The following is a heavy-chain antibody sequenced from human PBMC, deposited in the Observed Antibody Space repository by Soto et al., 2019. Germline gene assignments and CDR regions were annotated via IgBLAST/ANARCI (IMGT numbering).Heavy chain of an antibody. V-gene: IGHV4-4*02. CDR3: GRGDEYVWSK. CDR1: GGYISSNDW. CDR2: SHDSGTT. D-gene: IGHD3-16*01. J-gene: IGHJ4*02. Sequence: QVQLQESGPGLVKPSWTLSLTCAVSGGYISSNDWWSWVRQPPGKGLEWIGESHDSGTTNYSPSFQSRVNMLVDKSLNTFSLKLSSVAAADTGVDYCGRGDEYVWSKWGQGTRVTVSS.